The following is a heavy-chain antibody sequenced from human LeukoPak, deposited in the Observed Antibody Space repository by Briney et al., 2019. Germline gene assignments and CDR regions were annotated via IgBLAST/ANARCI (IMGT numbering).Heavy chain of an antibody. CDR3: ARDQGYSYGIEY. CDR2: IIPILGIA. D-gene: IGHD5-18*01. V-gene: IGHV1-69*04. CDR1: GGTFSSYA. J-gene: IGHJ4*02. Sequence: SVKVSCKASGGTFSSYAISWVRQAPGQGLEWMGRIIPILGIANYAQKFQGRVTITADKSTSTAYMELSSLRSEDTAVYYCARDQGYSYGIEYWGQGTLVTVSS.